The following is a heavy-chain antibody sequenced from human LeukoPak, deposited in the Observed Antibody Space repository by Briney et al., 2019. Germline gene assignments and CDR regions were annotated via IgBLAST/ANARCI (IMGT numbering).Heavy chain of an antibody. Sequence: GGSLRLSCAASGFTFSTYGIHWVRQAPGKGLEWVAVISYDGSNKYYADSVKGRFTISRDNSKNTLYLQMNSLRAEDTAVYYCAKLVADGGNSHFDYWGQGTLVTVSS. V-gene: IGHV3-30*18. CDR2: ISYDGSNK. J-gene: IGHJ4*02. CDR1: GFTFSTYG. D-gene: IGHD4-23*01. CDR3: AKLVADGGNSHFDY.